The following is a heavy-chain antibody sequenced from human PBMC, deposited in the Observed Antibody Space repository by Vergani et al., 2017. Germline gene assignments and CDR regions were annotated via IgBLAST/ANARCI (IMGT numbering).Heavy chain of an antibody. CDR1: GGSFSGYY. D-gene: IGHD2-2*01. J-gene: IGHJ6*03. CDR2: INHSGST. V-gene: IGHV4-34*01. CDR3: ARKSGYCSSTSCKIYYYYYYMDV. Sequence: QVQLQQWGAGLLKPSETLSLTCAVYGGSFSGYYWSWIRQPPGKGLEWIGEINHSGSTNYNPSLKSRVTISVDTSKNQFSLKLSSVTAADTAVYYFARKSGYCSSTSCKIYYYYYYMDVWGKGTTVTVSS.